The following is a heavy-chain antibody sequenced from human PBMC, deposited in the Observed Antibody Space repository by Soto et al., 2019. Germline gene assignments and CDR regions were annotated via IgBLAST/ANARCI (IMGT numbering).Heavy chain of an antibody. D-gene: IGHD5-12*01. CDR1: GGTVNTYE. Sequence: QLQLVQSGAEVKKTGSSVKVSCKASGGTVNTYEITWVRQAPGRGPDWMGGLIPIFGTTTYAESFQGRLTITADESTRTVYMELRSLTFEDTAVYYCARVDGYKTFDYWGQGTLVTVSS. V-gene: IGHV1-69*01. J-gene: IGHJ4*02. CDR2: LIPIFGTT. CDR3: ARVDGYKTFDY.